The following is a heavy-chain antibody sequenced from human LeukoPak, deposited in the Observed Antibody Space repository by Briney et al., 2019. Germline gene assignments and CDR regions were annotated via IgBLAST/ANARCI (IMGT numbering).Heavy chain of an antibody. Sequence: SETLSPTCTVSGGSISSGDYYWSWIRQPPGKGLEWIGYIYYSGSTYYNPSLKSRVTISVDTSKNQFSLKLSSVTAADTAVYYCAREIAAAGSPPWFDPWGQGTLVTVSS. CDR1: GGSISSGDYY. J-gene: IGHJ5*02. CDR2: IYYSGST. V-gene: IGHV4-30-4*01. D-gene: IGHD6-13*01. CDR3: AREIAAAGSPPWFDP.